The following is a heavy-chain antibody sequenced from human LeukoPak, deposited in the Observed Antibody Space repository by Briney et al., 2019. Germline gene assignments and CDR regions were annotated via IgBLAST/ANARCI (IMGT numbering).Heavy chain of an antibody. D-gene: IGHD6-13*01. Sequence: SCKASGYTLTSYDINWVRQAPGKGLEWVSVIYSGGSTYYADSVKGRFTISRDNSKNTLYLQMNSLRAEDTAVYYCAKDQGSSSWPYGMDVWGQGATVTVSS. CDR1: GYTLTSYD. CDR2: IYSGGST. V-gene: IGHV3-66*01. CDR3: AKDQGSSSWPYGMDV. J-gene: IGHJ6*02.